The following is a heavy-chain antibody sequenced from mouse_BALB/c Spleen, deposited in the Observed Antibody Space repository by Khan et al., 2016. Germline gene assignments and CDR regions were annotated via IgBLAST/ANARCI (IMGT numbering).Heavy chain of an antibody. CDR3: SRSKGGALWYVDV. CDR2: IYPGHNNT. CDR1: GYSFTSYW. V-gene: IGHV1-5*01. Sequence: VQLQQSGTVLARPGASVRMSCKASGYSFTSYWMHWVKQRPGHGLEWIGTIYPGHNNTSYNQKFKDKAKLTAVTSASTAYMEPSSLTNEDSAVXYCSRSKGGALWYVDVWGAGTTVTVSS. J-gene: IGHJ1*01. D-gene: IGHD6-1*01.